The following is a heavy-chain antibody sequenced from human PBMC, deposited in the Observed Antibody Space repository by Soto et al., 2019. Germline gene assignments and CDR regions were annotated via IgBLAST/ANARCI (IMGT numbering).Heavy chain of an antibody. CDR2: ISCSGGST. J-gene: IGHJ3*02. CDR3: AKMGISTPYAFDI. Sequence: EVQLLESGGGLVQPGGSLRLSCAASGFTFSSYAMSWVRQAPGKGLEWVSAISCSGGSTYYADSVKGRFTISRDNSKNTLYLQMNSLRAEDTAVYYCAKMGISTPYAFDIWGQGTMVTVSS. V-gene: IGHV3-23*01. CDR1: GFTFSSYA. D-gene: IGHD1-20*01.